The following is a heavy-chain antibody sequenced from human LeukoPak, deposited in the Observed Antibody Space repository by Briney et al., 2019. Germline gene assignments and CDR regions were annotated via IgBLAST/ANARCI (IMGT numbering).Heavy chain of an antibody. CDR3: ARIAVADPVGFDP. D-gene: IGHD6-19*01. V-gene: IGHV1-69*05. CDR1: GGTFSSYA. Sequence: SVKVSCKASGGTFSSYATSWVRQAPGQGLEWMGGIIPIFGTANYAQKLQGRVTITTDESTSTAYMELSSLRSEDTAVYYCARIAVADPVGFDPWGQGTLVTVSS. CDR2: IIPIFGTA. J-gene: IGHJ5*02.